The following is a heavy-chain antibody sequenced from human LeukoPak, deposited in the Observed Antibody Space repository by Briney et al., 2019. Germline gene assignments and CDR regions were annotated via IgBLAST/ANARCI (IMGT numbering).Heavy chain of an antibody. CDR1: GYTFTSYG. CDR2: ISAYNGNT. Sequence: EASVKVSCKASGYTFTSYGISWVRQAPGQGLEWMGWISAYNGNTNYAQKLQGRVTMTTDTSTSTAYMEQRSLRSDDTAVYYCARDAVVVVAATRADYYYYGMDVWGQGTTVTVSS. V-gene: IGHV1-18*01. CDR3: ARDAVVVVAATRADYYYYGMDV. J-gene: IGHJ6*02. D-gene: IGHD2-15*01.